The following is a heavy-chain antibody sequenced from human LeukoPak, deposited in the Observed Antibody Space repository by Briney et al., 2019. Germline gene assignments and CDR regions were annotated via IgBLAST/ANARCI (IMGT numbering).Heavy chain of an antibody. CDR3: ARVQRTNWGSFDY. V-gene: IGHV3-74*01. D-gene: IGHD7-27*01. CDR1: GFTFSSYW. Sequence: GGSLRLSCAASGFTFSSYWMHWVRQAPGKGLVWVSRTNSDGSSTSYADSVKGRFTISRDNAKNTLYLQMNSLRAEDTAVYYCARVQRTNWGSFDYWGQGTLVTVSS. J-gene: IGHJ4*02. CDR2: TNSDGSST.